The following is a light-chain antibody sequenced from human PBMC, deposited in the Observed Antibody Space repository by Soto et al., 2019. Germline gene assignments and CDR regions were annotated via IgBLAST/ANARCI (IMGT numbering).Light chain of an antibody. CDR2: DNI. CDR1: SSNIGAAYE. V-gene: IGLV1-40*01. J-gene: IGLJ1*01. Sequence: QPVLTQPPSVSGAPGQRVTISCTGSSSNIGAAYEVHWYQQLPGAAPKLLIFDNINRPSGVPDRFSGSKSGTSASLAITGLQAEDEADYYCQSYDSSLLYVFGTGTKVTVL. CDR3: QSYDSSLLYV.